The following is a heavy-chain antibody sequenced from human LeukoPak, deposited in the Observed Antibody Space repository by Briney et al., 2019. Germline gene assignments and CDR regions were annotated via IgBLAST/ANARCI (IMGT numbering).Heavy chain of an antibody. CDR1: GGSFSGYY. J-gene: IGHJ4*02. V-gene: IGHV4-34*01. CDR3: ARITPIYRHDLDY. CDR2: INHSGST. Sequence: SETLSLTCAVYGGSFSGYYWSWIRQPPGKGLEWIGEINHSGSTNYNPSLKSRVTISVDTSKNQFSLKLSSVTAADTAVYYCARITPIYRHDLDYWGQGTLVTVSS. D-gene: IGHD3-16*01.